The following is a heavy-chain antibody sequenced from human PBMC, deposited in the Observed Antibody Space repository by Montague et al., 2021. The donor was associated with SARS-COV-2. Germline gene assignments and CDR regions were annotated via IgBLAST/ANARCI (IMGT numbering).Heavy chain of an antibody. J-gene: IGHJ4*02. V-gene: IGHV2-70*11. CDR1: GFSLSTSGMC. Sequence: PALVKPTQTLTLTCTFSGFSLSTSGMCVSWIRQPPGKALEWLARXDWDDDKYYSTSLKTRLTISKDTSKNQVVLTMTNMDPVDTATYYCAREYSSGVYFDYGGQGTLVPVSS. CDR3: AREYSSGVYFDY. CDR2: XDWDDDK. D-gene: IGHD6-19*01.